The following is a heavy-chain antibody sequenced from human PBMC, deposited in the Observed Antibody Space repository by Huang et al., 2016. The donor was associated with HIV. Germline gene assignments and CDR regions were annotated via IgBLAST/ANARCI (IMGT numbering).Heavy chain of an antibody. CDR1: GYTFNGYW. J-gene: IGHJ3*02. CDR2: IYPGDSDT. D-gene: IGHD2-2*01. Sequence: EVQLVQSGAVVKKPGESLKISCKGSGYTFNGYWIGWVRQMPGKGLEWRGIIYPGDSDTTDSPSFQGQVTISADKSISTAYLQWSGRKASDTAMYYCARQGVGDFVVEPTGLGAFDIWGQGTMVTVSS. CDR3: ARQGVGDFVVEPTGLGAFDI. V-gene: IGHV5-51*01.